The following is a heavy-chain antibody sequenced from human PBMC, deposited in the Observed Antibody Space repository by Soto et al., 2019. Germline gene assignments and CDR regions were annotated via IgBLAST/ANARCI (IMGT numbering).Heavy chain of an antibody. CDR3: ARDGYGDYTGWFDP. J-gene: IGHJ5*02. Sequence: QVQLQESGPGLVKPSQTLSLTCTVSGGSISSGGYYCSWIRQHPGKGLEWIGYIYYSGSTYYNPSLKSRVSIAVYTSKNQFSLKLSSVTAADTAVYYCARDGYGDYTGWFDPWGQGTLVTVSS. D-gene: IGHD4-17*01. V-gene: IGHV4-31*03. CDR2: IYYSGST. CDR1: GGSISSGGYY.